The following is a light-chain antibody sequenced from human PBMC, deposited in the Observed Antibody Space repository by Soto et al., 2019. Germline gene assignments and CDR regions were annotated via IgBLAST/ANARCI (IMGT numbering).Light chain of an antibody. Sequence: DIQMTQSPSTLSASVGDRVTITCRASQNINNWLAWYQQKPGKAPKLLIYKASSLETGVPSRFSGSGSGTEFTLTISSLQPDDFATYYCLQYNSYSDTFGQGTKLEIK. CDR1: QNINNW. CDR2: KAS. J-gene: IGKJ2*01. V-gene: IGKV1-5*03. CDR3: LQYNSYSDT.